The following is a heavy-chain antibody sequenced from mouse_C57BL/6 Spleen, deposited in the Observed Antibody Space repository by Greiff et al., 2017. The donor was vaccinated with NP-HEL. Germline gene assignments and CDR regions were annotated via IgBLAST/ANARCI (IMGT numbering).Heavy chain of an antibody. CDR3: AREGGNYVDY. CDR1: GYTFTDYY. Sequence: EVQLQQSGPELVKPGASVKISCKASGYTFTDYYMNWVKQSHGKSLEWIGDINPNNGGTSYNQKFKGKATLTVDKSSSTAYMELRSLTSEDSAVYYCAREGGNYVDYWGQGTTLTVSS. CDR2: INPNNGGT. V-gene: IGHV1-26*01. J-gene: IGHJ2*01.